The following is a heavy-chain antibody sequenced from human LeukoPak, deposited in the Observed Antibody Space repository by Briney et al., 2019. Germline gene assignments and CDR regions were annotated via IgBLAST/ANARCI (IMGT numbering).Heavy chain of an antibody. J-gene: IGHJ4*02. CDR2: ISYSGST. D-gene: IGHD1-7*01. CDR1: GGSIRSYY. CDR3: ARHAGGTTYNY. Sequence: SETLSLTCTVSGGSIRSYYWSWIRQPPGKRLEWIGYISYSGSTNYSSSLKSRVTISVDTSKNQFSLKLSSVTAADTAVYYCARHAGGTTYNYWGQGTLVTVSS. V-gene: IGHV4-59*08.